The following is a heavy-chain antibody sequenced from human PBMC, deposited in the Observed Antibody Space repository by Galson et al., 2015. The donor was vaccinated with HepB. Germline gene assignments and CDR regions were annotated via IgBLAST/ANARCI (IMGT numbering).Heavy chain of an antibody. CDR3: ARGRYYDFWSGEHFDY. Sequence: SLRLSCAASGFTFSSYWMSWVRQAPGKGLEWVANIKQDGSEKYYVDSVKGRFTISRDNAKNSLYLQMNSLRAEDTAVYYCARGRYYDFWSGEHFDYWGQGTLVTVSS. CDR2: IKQDGSEK. J-gene: IGHJ4*02. D-gene: IGHD3-3*01. CDR1: GFTFSSYW. V-gene: IGHV3-7*01.